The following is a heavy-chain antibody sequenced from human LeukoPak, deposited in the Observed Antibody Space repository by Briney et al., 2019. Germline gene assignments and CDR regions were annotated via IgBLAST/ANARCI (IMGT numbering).Heavy chain of an antibody. CDR2: ISGSGGHT. D-gene: IGHD3-16*01. Sequence: GGSLRLSCVTSGFPLSTYAMSWVRQASGKGLEWVSGISGSGGHTYYAGSVEGRFTISRDNSKNTLYLQMNSLRAEDTAIYYCAKGEWDPAWYFDYWGQGTLVTVSS. CDR1: GFPLSTYA. V-gene: IGHV3-23*01. J-gene: IGHJ4*02. CDR3: AKGEWDPAWYFDY.